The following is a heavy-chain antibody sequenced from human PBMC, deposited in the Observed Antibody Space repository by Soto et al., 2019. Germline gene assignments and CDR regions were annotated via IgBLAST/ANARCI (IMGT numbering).Heavy chain of an antibody. D-gene: IGHD3-22*01. CDR3: ARAPKGSYYDSSGSPTLFRHFDL. J-gene: IGHJ2*01. Sequence: SETLSLTCAVSGGSISSSNWWCWVRQPPGKGLEWIGEIYHSGSTNYNPSLKRRVTISVDKSKNQFSLKLSSVTAADTAVYYCARAPKGSYYDSSGSPTLFRHFDLWGRGTLVTVSS. CDR2: IYHSGST. V-gene: IGHV4-4*02. CDR1: GGSISSSNW.